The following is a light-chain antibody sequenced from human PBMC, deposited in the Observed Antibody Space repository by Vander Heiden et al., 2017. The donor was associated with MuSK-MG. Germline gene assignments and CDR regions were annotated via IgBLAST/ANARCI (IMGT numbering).Light chain of an antibody. Sequence: QTVVTQEPSFSVSPGGTVTLTCGLSSGSVSTSYYPSWYQQTPGHAPRTLIYSTNTRSSGVPARFSGSILGNTAALTITGAQADDESDDDCVLYMGSGMWVFGGGTKLTVL. CDR2: STN. V-gene: IGLV8-61*01. CDR3: VLYMGSGMWV. CDR1: SGSVSTSYY. J-gene: IGLJ3*02.